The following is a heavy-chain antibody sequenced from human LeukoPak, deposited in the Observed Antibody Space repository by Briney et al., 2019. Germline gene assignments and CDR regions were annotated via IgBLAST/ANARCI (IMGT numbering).Heavy chain of an antibody. CDR1: GGTFSSYA. J-gene: IGHJ4*02. V-gene: IGHV1-69*13. CDR2: IIPIFGTA. Sequence: SVKVSCKASGGTFSSYAISWVRQAPGQGLEWMGGIIPIFGTANYAQKFQGRVTITADESTSTAYMELSSLRSEDTAVYYCARAIRSGCYYGSGSYYFDYWGQGTLVTVSS. CDR3: ARAIRSGCYYGSGSYYFDY. D-gene: IGHD3-10*01.